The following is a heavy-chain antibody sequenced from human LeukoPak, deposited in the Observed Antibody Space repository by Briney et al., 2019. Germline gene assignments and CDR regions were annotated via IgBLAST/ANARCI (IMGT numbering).Heavy chain of an antibody. V-gene: IGHV1-18*01. J-gene: IGHJ5*02. CDR1: GYTFTSYG. Sequence: ASVKVSCKASGYTFTSYGISWVRQAPGQGLEWMGWISAYNGNTNYAQKLQGRVTMTTDTSTSTAYMGLRSLRSDDTAVYYCARLQLELNWFDPWGQGTLVTVSS. CDR2: ISAYNGNT. CDR3: ARLQLELNWFDP. D-gene: IGHD1-1*01.